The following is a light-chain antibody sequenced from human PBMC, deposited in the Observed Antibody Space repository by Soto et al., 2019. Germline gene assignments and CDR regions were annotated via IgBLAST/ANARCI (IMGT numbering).Light chain of an antibody. V-gene: IGKV1-5*03. J-gene: IGKJ1*01. CDR1: QRISSW. CDR2: KAS. Sequence: IQMTQSPYTLSASVGDRVTITCRASQRISSWLAWYQQKPGKAPKLLIYKASSLESGVPSRFSGSGSGTEFTLTISSLQPDDFATYYCQHYNSFPWTFC. CDR3: QHYNSFPWT.